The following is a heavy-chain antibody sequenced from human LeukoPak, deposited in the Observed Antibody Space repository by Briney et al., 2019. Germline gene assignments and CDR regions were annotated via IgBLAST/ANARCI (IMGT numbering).Heavy chain of an antibody. CDR2: IYYSGST. V-gene: IGHV4-59*08. CDR1: GGSISSYY. D-gene: IGHD1-26*01. Sequence: PSETLSLTFTVSGGSISSYYWSWIRQPPGKGLEWIAYIYYSGSTDYNPSLKSRVTISLDTSKNQFSLKLSSVTAADTAVYYCARHDPIVGTPDAFDIWGQGTMVTVSS. CDR3: ARHDPIVGTPDAFDI. J-gene: IGHJ3*02.